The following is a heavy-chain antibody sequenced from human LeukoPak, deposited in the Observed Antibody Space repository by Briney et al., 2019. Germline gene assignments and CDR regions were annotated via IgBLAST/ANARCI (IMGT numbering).Heavy chain of an antibody. Sequence: GASVKVSCKASGYTFTSYYMHWVRQAPGQGLEWMGIINPSGGSTSYAQKFQGRVTMTRDMSTGTVYMELSSLRSEDTAVYYCARAMSDPGFWSGYLDLGIDYWGQGTLVTVSS. CDR2: INPSGGST. CDR3: ARAMSDPGFWSGYLDLGIDY. V-gene: IGHV1-46*01. J-gene: IGHJ4*02. CDR1: GYTFTSYY. D-gene: IGHD3-3*01.